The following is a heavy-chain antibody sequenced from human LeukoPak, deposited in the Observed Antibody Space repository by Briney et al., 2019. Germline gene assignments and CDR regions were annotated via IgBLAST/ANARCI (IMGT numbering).Heavy chain of an antibody. CDR1: GYTLTGYY. CDR2: INPNSGGT. D-gene: IGHD3-22*01. J-gene: IGHJ4*02. Sequence: ASVKVSCKASGYTLTGYYVHWVRQAPGQGLEWMGWINPNSGGTNYAQKFQGRVTMTRDTSISTAYMELSRLRSDDTAVYYCARGYYYDSSGYYYEWGQGTLVTVSS. V-gene: IGHV1-2*02. CDR3: ARGYYYDSSGYYYE.